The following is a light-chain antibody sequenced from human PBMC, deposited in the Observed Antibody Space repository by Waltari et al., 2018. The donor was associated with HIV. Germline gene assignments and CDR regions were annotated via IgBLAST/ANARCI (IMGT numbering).Light chain of an antibody. J-gene: IGKJ3*01. CDR3: QQSSSTPFT. Sequence: DIQLTQSPSSLSASVGDRVTITCRASQNIFDYLNWYQQKPGKTPKLLIYAASSLQTGVPSRFSGSGSGTEFTLTISGLKPEDFATYYCQQSSSTPFTFGPGTKVAIK. CDR1: QNIFDY. V-gene: IGKV1-39*01. CDR2: AAS.